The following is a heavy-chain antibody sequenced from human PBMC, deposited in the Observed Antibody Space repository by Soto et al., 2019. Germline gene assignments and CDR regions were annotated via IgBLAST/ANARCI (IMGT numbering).Heavy chain of an antibody. D-gene: IGHD3-22*01. Sequence: GVLRLSCAASGFTFSSYSMNWVRQAPGKGLEWVSYISDSSSYIYYADSVKGRLTISRDNAKNSLYLQMNSLRAEDTAVYYCARYDSSGYYWPYYYYGMDVWGQGTTVAVSS. CDR2: ISDSSSYI. CDR1: GFTFSSYS. J-gene: IGHJ6*02. CDR3: ARYDSSGYYWPYYYYGMDV. V-gene: IGHV3-21*05.